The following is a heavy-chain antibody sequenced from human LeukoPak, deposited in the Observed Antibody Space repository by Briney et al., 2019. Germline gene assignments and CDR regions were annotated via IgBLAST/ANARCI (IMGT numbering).Heavy chain of an antibody. D-gene: IGHD3-10*01. CDR2: LNPNTGAT. J-gene: IGHJ4*02. Sequence: RRASVKVSCKTSGKTFTGYFIHWVRQAPGQGLEWMGWLNPNTGATNYAQRFQDRVTMTRDTSITTAYMELSRLRSDDTAVYYCARDKSPRFGELLSIDYWGQGTLVTVSS. V-gene: IGHV1-2*02. CDR3: ARDKSPRFGELLSIDY. CDR1: GKTFTGYF.